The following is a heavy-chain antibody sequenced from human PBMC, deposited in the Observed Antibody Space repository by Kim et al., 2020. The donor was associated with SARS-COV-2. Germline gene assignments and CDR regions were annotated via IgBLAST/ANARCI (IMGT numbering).Heavy chain of an antibody. J-gene: IGHJ4*02. CDR3: ARAKYYSSGPFDY. V-gene: IGHV3-30-3*01. CDR2: ISYDGSNK. CDR1: GFTFSTSA. D-gene: IGHD6-19*01. Sequence: GGSLRLSCVASGFTFSTSAMHWVRQAPGKGLDWVAVISYDGSNKYYADSVKGRFTISRDNSKHTLYLQMHSLRSEDMAIYYCARAKYYSSGPFDYWGQGT.